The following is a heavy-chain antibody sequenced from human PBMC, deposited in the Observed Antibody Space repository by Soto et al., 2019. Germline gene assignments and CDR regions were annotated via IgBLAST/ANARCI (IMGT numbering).Heavy chain of an antibody. J-gene: IGHJ5*02. V-gene: IGHV4-31*03. D-gene: IGHD6-19*01. CDR1: SGSIRSGGFF. CDR3: ARAPSVSDRPGNWFDP. CDR2: IYFSGRT. Sequence: QVQLQESGPGLVKPSQTLSLTCTVSSGSIRSGGFFWTWIRQHPGRGLEWIGDIYFSGRTYYNPSLKSRLTLSVETSKNQFSLRLSSVTAADAAVYYCARAPSVSDRPGNWFDPWGPGILVAVAS.